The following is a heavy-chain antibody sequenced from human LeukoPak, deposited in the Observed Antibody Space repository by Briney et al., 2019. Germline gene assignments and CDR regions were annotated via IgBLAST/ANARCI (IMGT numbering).Heavy chain of an antibody. D-gene: IGHD6-13*01. Sequence: GGTLRLSCAASGFTFSSYAMHWVRQAPGKGLEGVGVISYDGSNKYYADSVKGRFTVSRDNSKNTLYLQMNSLRAEDTAVYYCARGEQLPRYYFDYWGQGTLVTVSS. CDR2: ISYDGSNK. V-gene: IGHV3-30*04. J-gene: IGHJ4*02. CDR3: ARGEQLPRYYFDY. CDR1: GFTFSSYA.